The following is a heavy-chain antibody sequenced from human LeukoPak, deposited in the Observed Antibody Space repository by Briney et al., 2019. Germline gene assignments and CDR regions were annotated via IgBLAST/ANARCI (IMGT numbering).Heavy chain of an antibody. CDR1: GYTFTSYG. V-gene: IGHV1-18*01. CDR3: VRQEFEHSSLPNWFDP. Sequence: ASVKVSCKASGYTFTSYGISWVRQAPGQGLEWMGWISAYNGNTNYAQKLQGRVTMTTDTSTSTAYMELRSLRSDDTAVYFCVRQEFEHSSLPNWFDPWGQGTLVIVSS. CDR2: ISAYNGNT. J-gene: IGHJ5*02. D-gene: IGHD6-6*01.